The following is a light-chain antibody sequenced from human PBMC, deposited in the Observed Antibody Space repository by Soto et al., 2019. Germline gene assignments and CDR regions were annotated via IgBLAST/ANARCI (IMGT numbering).Light chain of an antibody. CDR3: QQYDDWLRLT. CDR1: QSVNIY. Sequence: EIVMTQSPATLTVSPGEIATLSCRASQSVNIYLAWYQQKPGQAPRLLIFGASSRATGIPARFSGSGSGTEFNLTISSLQSEDFAVYFCQQYDDWLRLTFGGGTKVDIK. CDR2: GAS. J-gene: IGKJ4*01. V-gene: IGKV3D-15*01.